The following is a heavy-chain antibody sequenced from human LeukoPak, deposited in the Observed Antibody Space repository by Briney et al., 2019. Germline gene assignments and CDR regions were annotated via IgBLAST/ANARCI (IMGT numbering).Heavy chain of an antibody. CDR1: GGSISSDDYY. D-gene: IGHD5-12*01. V-gene: IGHV4-30-4*01. J-gene: IGHJ4*02. CDR3: ARASDGYEPLFDY. CDR2: IYYSGST. Sequence: PSETLSLTCTVSGGSISSDDYYWSWIRQPPGKGLEWIGYIYYSGSTYYNPSLKSRVTISVDTSKNQFSLKLSSVTAADTAVYYCARASDGYEPLFDYWGQGTLVTVSS.